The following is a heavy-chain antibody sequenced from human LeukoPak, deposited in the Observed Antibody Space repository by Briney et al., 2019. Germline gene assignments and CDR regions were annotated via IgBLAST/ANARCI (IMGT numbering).Heavy chain of an antibody. CDR1: GFRFSYHD. CDR2: IGAAGAHT. CDR3: ARELGGTKTGGFDI. Sequence: GGSLRLSCAASGFRFSYHDMHWVRQAPGKGLEFVSSIGAAGAHTFYADSVKGRFTISRDNFQSTMYLQMDGLRPEDSSVYYCARELGGTKTGGFDIWGQGTVVTVSS. D-gene: IGHD1-14*01. V-gene: IGHV3-64*02. J-gene: IGHJ3*02.